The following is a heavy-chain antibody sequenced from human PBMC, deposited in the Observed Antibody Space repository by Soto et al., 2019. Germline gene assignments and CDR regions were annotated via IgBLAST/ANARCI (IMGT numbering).Heavy chain of an antibody. J-gene: IGHJ6*02. D-gene: IGHD6-13*01. CDR2: MNPINGAT. CDR3: GRGPSPCAPAGGTPYYYAMDV. V-gene: IGHV1-8*02. Sequence: QVQLVQSGAEVKQSGASVKVSCKASGYDFTAYDINWVRQASGQGLEWMGWMNPINGATGSARRFQGRVSMTRNTATGTAYLELTSLRSDDTAVYYCGRGPSPCAPAGGTPYYYAMDVWGQGTTVTVSS. CDR1: GYDFTAYD.